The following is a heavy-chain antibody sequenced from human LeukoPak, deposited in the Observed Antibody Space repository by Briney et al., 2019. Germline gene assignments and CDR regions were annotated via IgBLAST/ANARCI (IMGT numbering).Heavy chain of an antibody. CDR3: ARDPGDMTTVTTLRHDY. J-gene: IGHJ4*02. Sequence: ASVRVSCKASGYTFTIYGISWVRQAPGQGRERMGWISAYNGNTNYAQKLQGRVTMTTDTSTSTAYMELRSLRSDDTAVYYCARDPGDMTTVTTLRHDYWGQGTLVTVSS. CDR1: GYTFTIYG. V-gene: IGHV1-18*01. D-gene: IGHD4-17*01. CDR2: ISAYNGNT.